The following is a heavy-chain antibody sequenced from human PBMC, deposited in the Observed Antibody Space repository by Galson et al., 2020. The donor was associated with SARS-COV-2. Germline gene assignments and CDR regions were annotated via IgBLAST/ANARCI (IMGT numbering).Heavy chain of an antibody. V-gene: IGHV1-8*01. Sequence: ASVKVSCKASGYTFTSYDINWVRQATGQGLEWMGWMNPNSGNTGYAQKFQGRVTITRNTSISTAYMELSSLRSEDTAVYYCARDGASRSCSGGSCYSDGMDVWGQGTTVTVSS. CDR3: ARDGASRSCSGGSCYSDGMDV. D-gene: IGHD2-15*01. CDR1: GYTFTSYD. J-gene: IGHJ6*02. CDR2: MNPNSGNT.